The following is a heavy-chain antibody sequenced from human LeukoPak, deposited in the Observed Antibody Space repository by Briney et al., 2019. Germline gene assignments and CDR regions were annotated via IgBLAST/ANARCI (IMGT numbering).Heavy chain of an antibody. CDR3: AKVPRSSLGY. D-gene: IGHD3-10*01. J-gene: IGHJ4*02. CDR2: ASGSGGST. V-gene: IGHV3-23*01. Sequence: GGSLRLSCAASGFTFSTYAMMWVRQAPGKGLEWVSYASGSGGSTYYADSVKGRFTISGDNSKNTLYLQMNSLRVEDTAIYYCAKVPRSSLGYWGQGTLVTVSS. CDR1: GFTFSTYA.